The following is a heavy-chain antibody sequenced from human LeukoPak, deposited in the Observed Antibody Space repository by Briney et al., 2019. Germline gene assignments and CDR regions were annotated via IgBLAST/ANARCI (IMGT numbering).Heavy chain of an antibody. J-gene: IGHJ3*02. D-gene: IGHD3-10*01. V-gene: IGHV3-30*02. CDR3: AKDFGSGRYAFDI. Sequence: GGSLKLSCAASGFNIEGHNMHWVRQAPGKGLEWVSFIQHDGGRKWYVDSVKGRFTISRDNSKNTLSLQMNDLRLKDTAVYYCAKDFGSGRYAFDIWGQGTIVPVSS. CDR1: GFNIEGHN. CDR2: IQHDGGRK.